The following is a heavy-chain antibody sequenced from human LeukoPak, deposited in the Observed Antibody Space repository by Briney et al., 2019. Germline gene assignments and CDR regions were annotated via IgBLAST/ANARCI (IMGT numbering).Heavy chain of an antibody. V-gene: IGHV3-15*01. CDR1: GFTFSNAW. CDR2: IKSKTDGGTT. CDR3: TTGGNYDFWSGYYYYYGMDV. J-gene: IGHJ6*02. D-gene: IGHD3-3*01. Sequence: KAGGPLRLSCAASGFTFSNAWMSWVRQAPGKGLEWVGRIKSKTDGGTTDYAAPVKGIFTISRDDSKNTLYPQMNSLKTEDTAVYYCTTGGNYDFWSGYYYYYGMDVWGQGTTVTVSS.